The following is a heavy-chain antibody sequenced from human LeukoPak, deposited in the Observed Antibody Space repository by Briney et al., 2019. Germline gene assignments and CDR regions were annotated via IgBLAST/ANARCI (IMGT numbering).Heavy chain of an antibody. CDR3: ARHRLVVAATGLFDY. J-gene: IGHJ4*02. CDR2: INHSGST. CDR1: GGSFSGYY. V-gene: IGHV4-34*01. D-gene: IGHD6-19*01. Sequence: SETLSLTCAVYGGSFSGYYWSWLRQPPGKGLEWIGEINHSGSTNYNPSLKSRVTISVDTSKNQFSLKLSSVTAADTAVYYCARHRLVVAATGLFDYWGQGTLVTVSS.